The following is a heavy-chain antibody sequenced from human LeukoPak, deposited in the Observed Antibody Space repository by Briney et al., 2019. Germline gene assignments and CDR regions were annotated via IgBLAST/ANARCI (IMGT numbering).Heavy chain of an antibody. Sequence: SETLSLTCTVSGGSISSSSYYWGWIRQPPGKGLEWIGSIYYSGSTYYNPSLKSRVTISVDTSKNQFSLKLSSVTAADTAVYYCARFGITHDSHYFDYWGQGTLVTVSS. CDR2: IYYSGST. CDR1: GGSISSSSYY. D-gene: IGHD3-22*01. V-gene: IGHV4-39*07. CDR3: ARFGITHDSHYFDY. J-gene: IGHJ4*02.